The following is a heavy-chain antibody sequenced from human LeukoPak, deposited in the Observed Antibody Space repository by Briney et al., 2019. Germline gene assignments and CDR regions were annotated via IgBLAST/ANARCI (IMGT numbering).Heavy chain of an antibody. J-gene: IGHJ4*02. D-gene: IGHD3-22*01. Sequence: SETLSLTCTVSGGSISGYYWSWIRQPAGKGLEWIGRIYSSGSTNYNPSLKSRVTMSVDTSKNQFSLKLTTTTAADTAVYYCARRRYTSGYLDYWGQGTLVTVPS. CDR1: GGSISGYY. CDR3: ARRRYTSGYLDY. CDR2: IYSSGST. V-gene: IGHV4-4*07.